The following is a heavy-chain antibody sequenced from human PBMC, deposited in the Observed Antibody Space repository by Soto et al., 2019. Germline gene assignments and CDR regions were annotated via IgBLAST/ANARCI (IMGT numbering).Heavy chain of an antibody. Sequence: EVQLLESGGGLVQPGGSLRLSCAASGFTFSSYAMSWVRQAPGKGPEWVSGISGSGGSTYYADSVKGRFTISRDNSKNQLELQMNSLGAEDTAVYYCAKFPGVLPTDYFDYWGQGTLVTVSS. J-gene: IGHJ4*02. D-gene: IGHD4-17*01. CDR1: GFTFSSYA. CDR3: AKFPGVLPTDYFDY. V-gene: IGHV3-23*01. CDR2: ISGSGGST.